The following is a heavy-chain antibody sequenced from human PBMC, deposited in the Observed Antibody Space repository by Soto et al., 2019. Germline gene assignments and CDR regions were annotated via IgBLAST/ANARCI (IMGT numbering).Heavy chain of an antibody. CDR3: AREASAVISLDY. Sequence: VASVKVSCKASGYIFTAYSMHWVRQAPGQGLEWVGWFNPNSGDTIYAQKLQGRVTLTGDTSISTAYMELYSLTSDDTAVYYCAREASAVISLDYWGQGTLVTVSS. J-gene: IGHJ4*02. D-gene: IGHD6-19*01. V-gene: IGHV1-2*02. CDR1: GYIFTAYS. CDR2: FNPNSGDT.